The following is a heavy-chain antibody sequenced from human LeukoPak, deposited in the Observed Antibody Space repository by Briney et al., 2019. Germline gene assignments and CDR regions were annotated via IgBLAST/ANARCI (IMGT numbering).Heavy chain of an antibody. CDR2: IVVGSGNT. CDR1: GFTFTSSA. Sequence: GTSVKVSCKASGFTFTSSAMQRVRQARGQRLEWIGWIVVGSGNTNYAQKFQERVTVTRDMSTSTAYMELSSLRSEDTAVYYCAATKIQGITGTKVYYYYYMDVWGKGTTVTVSS. CDR3: AATKIQGITGTKVYYYYYMDV. D-gene: IGHD1-7*01. J-gene: IGHJ6*03. V-gene: IGHV1-58*02.